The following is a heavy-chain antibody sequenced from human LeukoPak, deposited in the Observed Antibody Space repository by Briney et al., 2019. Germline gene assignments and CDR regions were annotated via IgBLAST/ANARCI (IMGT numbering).Heavy chain of an antibody. Sequence: GGSLRLSCTASGFTFGDYAMSWVRQAPGKGLEWVGFIRSKAYGGTTEYAASVKGRFTISRDDSKSIAYLQVNSLKTEDTAVYYCTREGTGLWGEWFDPWGQGTLVTVSS. D-gene: IGHD3-10*01. J-gene: IGHJ5*02. CDR2: IRSKAYGGTT. V-gene: IGHV3-49*04. CDR3: TREGTGLWGEWFDP. CDR1: GFTFGDYA.